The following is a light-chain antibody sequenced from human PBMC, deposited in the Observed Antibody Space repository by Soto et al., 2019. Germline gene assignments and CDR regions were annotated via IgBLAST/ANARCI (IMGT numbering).Light chain of an antibody. CDR2: EVS. CDR3: SSYAGSNIVV. J-gene: IGLJ2*01. Sequence: QSALTQPPSASGSPGQSVTISCTGTSSDVGGYNFVSWYQQHPGKVPKLMIYEVSERPPGVPDRFSGSKSGNTATRTVSGLQAEDEADYYCSSYAGSNIVVFGGGTKLTVL. CDR1: SSDVGGYNF. V-gene: IGLV2-8*01.